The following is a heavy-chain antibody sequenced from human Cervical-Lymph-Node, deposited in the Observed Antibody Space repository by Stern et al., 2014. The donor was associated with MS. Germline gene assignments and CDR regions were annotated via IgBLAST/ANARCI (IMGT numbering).Heavy chain of an antibody. D-gene: IGHD2-15*01. CDR2: IIPICGTA. Sequence: QLVQSGAEVKKPGSSVKVSCQASGGTFNVYAINWLRQAPGQGLEWMGGIIPICGTANYAQKFQGRVTITADESTRTSSMQLSSLRSNDTAVYYCARDGRHRDNYGLDVWGQGTTVIVSS. J-gene: IGHJ6*02. CDR3: ARDGRHRDNYGLDV. V-gene: IGHV1-69*01. CDR1: GGTFNVYA.